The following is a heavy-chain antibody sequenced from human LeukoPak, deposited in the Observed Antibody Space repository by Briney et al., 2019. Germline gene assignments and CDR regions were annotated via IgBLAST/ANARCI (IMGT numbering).Heavy chain of an antibody. V-gene: IGHV4-34*01. J-gene: IGHJ4*02. CDR3: ARGRYCSGGSCYRPAFDY. D-gene: IGHD2-15*01. CDR2: INHSGST. CDR1: GGSFSGYY. Sequence: PSETLSLTCAVYGGSFSGYYWSWIRQPPGKGLEWIGEINHSGSTNYNPSLKSRVTISVDTSKNQFSLKLSSVTAADTAVYYCARGRYCSGGSCYRPAFDYWGQGTLVTVSS.